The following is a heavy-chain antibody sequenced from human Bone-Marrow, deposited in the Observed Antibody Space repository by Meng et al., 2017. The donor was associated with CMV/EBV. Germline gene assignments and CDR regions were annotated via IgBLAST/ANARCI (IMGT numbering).Heavy chain of an antibody. Sequence: SVKVSCKASGGTFSSYAISWVRQAPGQGLEWMGGIIPILGIANYAQKFQGRVTITADKSTSTAYMELSSLRSEETAVYYCASPGYCSSTSCHVYYYYGMDVWGQGTTVTVSS. D-gene: IGHD2-2*01. CDR1: GGTFSSYA. V-gene: IGHV1-69*10. CDR3: ASPGYCSSTSCHVYYYYGMDV. CDR2: IIPILGIA. J-gene: IGHJ6*02.